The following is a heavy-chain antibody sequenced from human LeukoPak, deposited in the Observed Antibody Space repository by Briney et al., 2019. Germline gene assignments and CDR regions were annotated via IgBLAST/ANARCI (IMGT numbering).Heavy chain of an antibody. V-gene: IGHV1-2*02. CDR1: GYTFTDYY. Sequence: GASVKVSCEASGYTFTDYYIHWVRQAPGQGLEWMGWINPYSGGTNYAQKFQGRVTVTRDTSISTAYMELSRLRSDDTAVYYCARGESHITLIVVAQRKFDPWGQGTLVTVSS. J-gene: IGHJ5*02. CDR2: INPYSGGT. D-gene: IGHD3-22*01. CDR3: ARGESHITLIVVAQRKFDP.